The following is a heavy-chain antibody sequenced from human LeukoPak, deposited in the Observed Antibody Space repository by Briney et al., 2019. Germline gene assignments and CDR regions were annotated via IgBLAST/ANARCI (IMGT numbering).Heavy chain of an antibody. CDR2: MNPNSGNT. CDR3: ARGGADYGDYWFFDL. J-gene: IGHJ2*01. D-gene: IGHD4-17*01. V-gene: IGHV1-8*03. CDR1: GCTFTSYD. Sequence: ASVKVSCKASGCTFTSYDINWVRQATGQGLEWMGWMNPNSGNTGYAQKFQGRVTLTRNTSISTAYMELSRLRSEDTAVYYCARGGADYGDYWFFDLWGRGTLVTVSS.